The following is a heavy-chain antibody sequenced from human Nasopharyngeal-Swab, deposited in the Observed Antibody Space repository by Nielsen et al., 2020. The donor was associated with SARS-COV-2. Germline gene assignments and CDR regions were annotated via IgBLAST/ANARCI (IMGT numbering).Heavy chain of an antibody. J-gene: IGHJ6*03. V-gene: IGHV3-30*18. CDR3: AKDEAARFYYYYMDV. CDR2: ISYDGSNK. Sequence: WIRQSPGKGLEWVAVISYDGSNKYYADSVKGRFTISRDNSKNTLYLQMNSLRAEDTAVYYYAKDEAARFYYYYMDVWGKGTTVTVSS. D-gene: IGHD6-13*01.